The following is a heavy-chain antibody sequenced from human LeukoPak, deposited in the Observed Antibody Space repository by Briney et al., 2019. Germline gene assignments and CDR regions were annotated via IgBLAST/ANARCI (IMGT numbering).Heavy chain of an antibody. V-gene: IGHV1-69*13. D-gene: IGHD2-2*01. CDR1: GGTFSSYA. CDR3: AREAADYCSSTSCPTAWFDP. CDR2: IIPIFGAA. J-gene: IGHJ5*02. Sequence: ASVKVSCKASGGTFSSYAISWVRQAPGQGLEWMGGIIPIFGAANYAQKFQSRVTITADESTSTAYMELSSLRSEDTAVYYCAREAADYCSSTSCPTAWFDPWGQGTLVTVSS.